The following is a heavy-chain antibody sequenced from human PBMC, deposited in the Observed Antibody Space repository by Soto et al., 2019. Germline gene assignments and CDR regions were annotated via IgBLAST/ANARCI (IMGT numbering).Heavy chain of an antibody. J-gene: IGHJ4*02. Sequence: SVKVSCKASGGTFSSYAISWVRQAPGQGLEWMGGIIPIFGTANYAQKFQGRVTITADESTSTAYMELSSLRSEDTAMYYCAGSTKQEMATIQGFDYWGQGTLVTVSS. CDR1: GGTFSSYA. CDR3: AGSTKQEMATIQGFDY. D-gene: IGHD5-12*01. V-gene: IGHV1-69*13. CDR2: IIPIFGTA.